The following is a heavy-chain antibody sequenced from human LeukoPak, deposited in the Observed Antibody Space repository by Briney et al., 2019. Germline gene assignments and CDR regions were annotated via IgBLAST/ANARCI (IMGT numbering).Heavy chain of an antibody. D-gene: IGHD3-22*01. J-gene: IGHJ4*02. CDR1: GGSISSNY. Sequence: SETLSLTCTVSGGSISSNYWSWIRQPPGKGLEWIGYIYYSGSTSYNPSLKSRVTISVDTSKNQFSLKLSSVTAADTAVYYCARDASYYSDSSGYYLFDYWGQGTLVTVSS. CDR3: ARDASYYSDSSGYYLFDY. CDR2: IYYSGST. V-gene: IGHV4-59*01.